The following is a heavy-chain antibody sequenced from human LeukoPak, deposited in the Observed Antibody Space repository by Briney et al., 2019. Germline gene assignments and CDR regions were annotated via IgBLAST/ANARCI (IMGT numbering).Heavy chain of an antibody. J-gene: IGHJ4*02. V-gene: IGHV3-7*01. Sequence: GGSLRLSSAASGFTFSSYAMSWVRQAPGKGLEWVANIKQDGSGKYYVDSVKGRFTISRDNAKNSLYLQMNSLRAEDTAVYYCARDPRDYVWGSYRYTVGDYWGQGTLVTVSS. CDR2: IKQDGSGK. CDR3: ARDPRDYVWGSYRYTVGDY. D-gene: IGHD3-16*02. CDR1: GFTFSSYA.